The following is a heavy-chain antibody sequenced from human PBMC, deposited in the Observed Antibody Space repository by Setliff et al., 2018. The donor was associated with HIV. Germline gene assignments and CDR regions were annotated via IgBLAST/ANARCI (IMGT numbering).Heavy chain of an antibody. Sequence: PSETLSLTCAVYGGSFSDYYWSWIRQPQGKGLEWNGEINHSGRTIQSPYLGSRVTTSVDTSKNQSSLKLSSVTAADTAVYYCARRPGFGLLLSDYQYYGMDVWGQGTTVTVSS. CDR1: GGSFSDYY. V-gene: IGHV4-34*01. J-gene: IGHJ6*02. CDR3: ARRPGFGLLLSDYQYYGMDV. CDR2: INHSGRT. D-gene: IGHD3-10*01.